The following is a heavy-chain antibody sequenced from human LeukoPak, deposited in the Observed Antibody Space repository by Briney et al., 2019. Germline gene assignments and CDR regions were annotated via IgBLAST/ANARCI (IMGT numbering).Heavy chain of an antibody. CDR2: IYSGANT. J-gene: IGHJ4*02. Sequence: GGSLRLSCTVSGFTVSINSMSWVRQAPGKGLEWVSFIYSGANTHYSDSVKGRFTISRDNSKNTLYLQMNSLRAEDTAVYYCARRAGEYSHPYDYWGQGTLVTVSS. V-gene: IGHV3-53*01. CDR1: GFTVSINS. CDR3: ARRAGEYSHPYDY. D-gene: IGHD4-17*01.